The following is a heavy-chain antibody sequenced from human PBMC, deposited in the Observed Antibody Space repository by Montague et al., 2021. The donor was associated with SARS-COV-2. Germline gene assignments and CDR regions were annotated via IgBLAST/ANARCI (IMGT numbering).Heavy chain of an antibody. J-gene: IGHJ4*02. Sequence: SETLSLTCAVDRHSSVAEHWRRSVRHPPELHPELDGECCHPRSTKYKPSLKGRVSMSVDKSWNQFSLRLTSVTAADTAIYYCARKGSGRSDLAYWGQGTLVTVSS. CDR1: RHSSVAEHW. CDR3: ARKGSGRSDLAY. D-gene: IGHD1-26*01. V-gene: IGHV4-4*02. CDR2: CCHPRST.